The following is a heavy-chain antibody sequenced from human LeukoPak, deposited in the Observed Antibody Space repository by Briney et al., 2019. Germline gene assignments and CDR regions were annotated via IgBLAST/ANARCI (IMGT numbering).Heavy chain of an antibody. CDR1: GGSISSYY. CDR2: IYYSGNT. J-gene: IGHJ4*02. V-gene: IGHV4-59*01. CDR3: ARVGDGNFAI. Sequence: SETLSLTCTVSGGSISSYYWSWIRQSPGKGLEWIGYIYYSGNTNKNPSLKRRPIITIDTSKNQSSLKLSPVTAADPAVYYCARVGDGNFAIWGQGTLVTASS.